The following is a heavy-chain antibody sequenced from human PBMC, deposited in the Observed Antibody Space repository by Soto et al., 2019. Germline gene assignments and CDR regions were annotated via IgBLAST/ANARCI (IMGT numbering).Heavy chain of an antibody. J-gene: IGHJ6*02. Sequence: PWGSLRLSCAASGFTVSSNYINLVRQAPGKGLEWVSIIYSDGTTSYADSVKGRFTISRDNFKNTLHLQMNSLRAEDTAVYYCASSSLYGMDVWGQGTTVTVSS. CDR3: ASSSLYGMDV. V-gene: IGHV3-53*01. CDR1: GFTVSSNY. CDR2: IYSDGTT.